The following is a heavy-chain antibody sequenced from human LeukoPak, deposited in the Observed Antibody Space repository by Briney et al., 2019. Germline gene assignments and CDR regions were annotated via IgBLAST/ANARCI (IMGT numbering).Heavy chain of an antibody. CDR1: GGSFSGYY. D-gene: IGHD1-26*01. CDR3: ARGPPYSGSYSRAFDY. J-gene: IGHJ4*02. Sequence: SETLSLTCAVYGGSFSGYYWSWIRQPPGKGLEWIGEIYHSGSTNYNPSLKSRVTISVEKSKNQFSLKVNSVTAADTAVYYCARGPPYSGSYSRAFDYWGQGTLVTVSS. CDR2: IYHSGST. V-gene: IGHV4-34*01.